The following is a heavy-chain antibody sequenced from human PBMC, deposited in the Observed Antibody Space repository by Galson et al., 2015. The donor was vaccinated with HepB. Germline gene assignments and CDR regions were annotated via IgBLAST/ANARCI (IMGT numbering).Heavy chain of an antibody. CDR1: GFTFSSYS. D-gene: IGHD5-18*01. CDR2: ISSSSSYI. J-gene: IGHJ6*02. CDR3: ARDLSAMVSYYHYGMDV. V-gene: IGHV3-21*01. Sequence: SLRLSCAASGFTFSSYSMNWVRQAPGKGLEWVSSISSSSSYIYYADSVKGRFTISRDNAKNSLYLQMNSLRAEDTAVYYCARDLSAMVSYYHYGMDVWGQGTTVTVSS.